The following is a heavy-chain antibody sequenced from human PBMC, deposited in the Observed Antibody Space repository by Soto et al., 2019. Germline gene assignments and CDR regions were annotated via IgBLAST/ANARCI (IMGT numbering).Heavy chain of an antibody. CDR3: ARHRVLLVTARYHWYLP. Sequence: SETLSLTCTVSGGSISSYYWGWIRQPPGKGLEWIGSIYYSGSTYYNPSLKSRVTISVDTSKNQFSLKLSSVTAADTAVYYCARHRVLLVTARYHWYLPSCQATLVTVSS. J-gene: IGHJ5*02. CDR1: GGSISSYY. V-gene: IGHV4-39*01. CDR2: IYYSGST. D-gene: IGHD2-21*02.